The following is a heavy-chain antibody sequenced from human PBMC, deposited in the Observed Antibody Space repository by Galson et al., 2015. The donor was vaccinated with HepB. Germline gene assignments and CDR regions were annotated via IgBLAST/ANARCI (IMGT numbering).Heavy chain of an antibody. V-gene: IGHV3-30*04. J-gene: IGHJ4*02. D-gene: IGHD3-22*01. CDR2: ISAGDGRNT. Sequence: SLRLSCAASGLNFSNSVMHWVRQAPGKGLEWVALISAGDGRNTNYADSVRGRFTISRDNSKNKVFLQMNSLRAEDTAVYYCAREGFSSGHAGIFDCWGQGALVTVSS. CDR1: GLNFSNSV. CDR3: AREGFSSGHAGIFDC.